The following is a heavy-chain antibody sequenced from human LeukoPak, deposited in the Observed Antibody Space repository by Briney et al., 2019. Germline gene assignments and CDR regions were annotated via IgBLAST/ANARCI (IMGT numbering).Heavy chain of an antibody. CDR2: ISIDGREK. CDR3: ANPQSRGYDYLDY. V-gene: IGHV3-30*18. Sequence: GGSLRLSCAASGFTFRNYGMNWVRQAPAKGLEWVAVISIDGREKYYADSVKGRFTISRDNSKNTLYLQMNSLRGDDTAVYYCANPQSRGYDYLDYWGQGTLVTVSS. D-gene: IGHD5-12*01. J-gene: IGHJ4*02. CDR1: GFTFRNYG.